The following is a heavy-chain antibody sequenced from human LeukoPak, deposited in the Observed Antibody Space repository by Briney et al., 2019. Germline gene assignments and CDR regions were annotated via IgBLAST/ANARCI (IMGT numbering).Heavy chain of an antibody. V-gene: IGHV4-30-4*08. CDR3: ARDANWNDVGFDY. CDR1: GASISSNNYF. Sequence: PSETLSLTCNVSGASISSNNYFWSWIRQPPGKGLEWIGYIYYSGSTYYNPSLKSRVTISVDTSKNQFSLKLSSVTAADTAVYYCARDANWNDVGFDYWGQGTLVTVSS. CDR2: IYYSGST. J-gene: IGHJ4*02. D-gene: IGHD1-1*01.